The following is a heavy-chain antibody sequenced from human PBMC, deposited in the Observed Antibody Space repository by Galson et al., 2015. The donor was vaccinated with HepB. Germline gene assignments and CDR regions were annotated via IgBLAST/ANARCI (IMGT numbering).Heavy chain of an antibody. J-gene: IGHJ5*02. CDR2: IIPIFGTA. V-gene: IGHV1-69*13. CDR1: GGTFSSYA. Sequence: SVKFSCKASGGTFSSYAISWVRQAPGQGLEWMGGIIPIFGTANYAQKFQGRVTITADESTSTAYMELSSLRSEDTVVYYCARDGRGWFDPWGQGTLVTVPS. D-gene: IGHD1-26*01. CDR3: ARDGRGWFDP.